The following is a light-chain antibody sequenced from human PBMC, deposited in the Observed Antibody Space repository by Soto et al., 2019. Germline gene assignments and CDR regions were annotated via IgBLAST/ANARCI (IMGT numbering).Light chain of an antibody. J-gene: IGKJ1*01. V-gene: IGKV1-5*03. Sequence: DIQMTQSPSSLSASVGDRVTITCRASQSISTWLAWFQQKPGQPPRLLIYWASTRESGVPDRFSGSGSGADFSLSISSLQAEDVAVYFCQQYSLPPWTFGQGTKVEI. CDR3: QQYSLPPWT. CDR1: QSISTW. CDR2: WAS.